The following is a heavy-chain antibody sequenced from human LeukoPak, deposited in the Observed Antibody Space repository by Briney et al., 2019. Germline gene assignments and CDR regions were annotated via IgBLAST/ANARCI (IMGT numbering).Heavy chain of an antibody. CDR3: ARPVGATTLLDY. CDR2: MNPNSGNT. D-gene: IGHD1-26*01. CDR1: GYTFTSYD. Sequence: ASVKVSCKASGYTFTSYDINWVRQATGQGLEWMGWMNPNSGNTGYAQKFQGRVTMTRNTSISTAYMELSSLRSEDTAVYYCARPVGATTLLDYWGQGTLVTVSS. V-gene: IGHV1-8*01. J-gene: IGHJ4*02.